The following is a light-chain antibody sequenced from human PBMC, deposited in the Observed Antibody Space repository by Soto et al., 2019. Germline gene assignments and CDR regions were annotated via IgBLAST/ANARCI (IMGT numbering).Light chain of an antibody. CDR1: QSVSSY. CDR3: QQRSDWPPT. V-gene: IGKV3-11*01. CDR2: DAS. J-gene: IGKJ5*01. Sequence: ENVLTQSPATLSLSPGDRATLSCRASQSVSSYLAWYQQKPGQAPRLLIYDASKRATGTPARFSGTGSGTDFSRTISSLEPEDFAFYFCQQRSDWPPTFGQGTRLEIK.